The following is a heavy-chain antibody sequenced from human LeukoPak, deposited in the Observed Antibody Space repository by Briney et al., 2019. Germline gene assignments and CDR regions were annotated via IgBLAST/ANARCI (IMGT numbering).Heavy chain of an antibody. CDR1: GDSISGYY. Sequence: SETLSLTCTFSGDSISGYYWSWIRQPPGKGLEWIGFIYYSGSTNYNPSLKSRVTISVDTSKNQFSLKLSSVTAADTAVYYCARDPSGYFNYWGQGTLATVSS. J-gene: IGHJ4*02. CDR2: IYYSGST. V-gene: IGHV4-59*01. CDR3: ARDPSGYFNY. D-gene: IGHD3-22*01.